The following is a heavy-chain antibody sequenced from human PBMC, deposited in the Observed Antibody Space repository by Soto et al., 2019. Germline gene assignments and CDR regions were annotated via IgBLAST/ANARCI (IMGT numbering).Heavy chain of an antibody. J-gene: IGHJ5*02. CDR3: AGQTFTIAAASYGSSNWFDP. V-gene: IGHV4-39*01. CDR1: GGSITSSSHF. D-gene: IGHD6-25*01. Sequence: SETLSLTCTASGGSITSSSHFWGWVRHPPGKGLEWIGTIYFTGNTYYTPSLKSRLTMSIDTSKNEFSLRLTSVTAADTAVYYCAGQTFTIAAASYGSSNWFDPWGPGTLVTVSS. CDR2: IYFTGNT.